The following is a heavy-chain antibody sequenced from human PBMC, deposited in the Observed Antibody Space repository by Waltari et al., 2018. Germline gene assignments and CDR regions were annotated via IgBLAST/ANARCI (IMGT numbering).Heavy chain of an antibody. CDR3: ARDLGWELLGFDY. Sequence: QVQLQESGPGLVKPSETLSLTCNVSGGSISSYDWSWIRQPPGKGLEWIGYIYYRGSTNYNPSLKSRVTISVDTSKNQFSLKLSSVTAADTAVYYCARDLGWELLGFDYWGQGTLVTVSS. CDR2: IYYRGST. CDR1: GGSISSYD. J-gene: IGHJ4*02. V-gene: IGHV4-59*01. D-gene: IGHD1-26*01.